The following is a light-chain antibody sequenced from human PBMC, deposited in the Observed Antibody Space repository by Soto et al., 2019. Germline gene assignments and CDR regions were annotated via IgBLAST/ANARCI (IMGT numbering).Light chain of an antibody. V-gene: IGKV3-15*01. CDR1: QSISGH. CDR3: QHYNNWPPWT. CDR2: GAS. Sequence: EMVMTQSPATLSVSPGERVTLSCRASQSISGHLAWYQQKRGQAPRLLIYGASTRATGIPARFSGSGSGTEVTLTINGLQSEDFAVYYCQHYNNWPPWTFGQGTPVEI. J-gene: IGKJ1*01.